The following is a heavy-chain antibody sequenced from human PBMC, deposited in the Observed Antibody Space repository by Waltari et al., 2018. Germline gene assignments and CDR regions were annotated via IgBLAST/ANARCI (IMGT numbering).Heavy chain of an antibody. Sequence: QVQLVQSGAEVKKPGSSVKVSCKASGGTFSSYAISWVRQAPGQGLEWMGRISPNLGKAKYAKKCQSRGTSTEDKSTSTAYMELSSPRAEDTAVYYCALPGIVGADNWFDPWGQGTLVTVSS. D-gene: IGHD1-26*01. CDR3: ALPGIVGADNWFDP. CDR1: GGTFSSYA. J-gene: IGHJ5*02. CDR2: ISPNLGKA. V-gene: IGHV1-69*02.